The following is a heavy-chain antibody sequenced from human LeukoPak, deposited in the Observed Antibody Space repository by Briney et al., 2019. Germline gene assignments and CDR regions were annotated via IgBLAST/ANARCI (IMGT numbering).Heavy chain of an antibody. Sequence: PSETLSLTCTVSGGSISTYFWSWIRQPPGKGLEWIGYIYYSGSTNYNPFLKSRVTISLDTSKNQFSLKLSSVTAADTAMYYCARDSGWFGGPLHHYYYMDVWGKGTTVTISS. D-gene: IGHD3-10*01. CDR2: IYYSGST. CDR1: GGSISTYF. V-gene: IGHV4-59*01. J-gene: IGHJ6*03. CDR3: ARDSGWFGGPLHHYYYMDV.